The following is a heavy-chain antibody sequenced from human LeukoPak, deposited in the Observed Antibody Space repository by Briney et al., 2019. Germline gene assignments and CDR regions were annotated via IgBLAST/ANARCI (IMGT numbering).Heavy chain of an antibody. J-gene: IGHJ6*04. D-gene: IGHD3-9*01. Sequence: SETLSLTCAVSGYSISSGYYWGWIRQPPGKGLEWIGSIYHSGSTYYNPSLKSRVTISVDTSKNQFSLKLSSVTAADTAVYYCARGLTRYYYGMDVWSKGTTVTVSS. V-gene: IGHV4-38-2*01. CDR3: ARGLTRYYYGMDV. CDR2: IYHSGST. CDR1: GYSISSGYY.